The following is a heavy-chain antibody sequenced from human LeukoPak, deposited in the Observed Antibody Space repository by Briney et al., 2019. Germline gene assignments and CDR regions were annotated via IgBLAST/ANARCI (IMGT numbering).Heavy chain of an antibody. CDR3: AKAGEARGVWFGELLFFDY. V-gene: IGHV3-23*01. Sequence: PGGSLRLSCAASGFTFSNYALHWVRQAPGKGLEWVSGISVSGGITYYADSVKGRFTISRDNSKNTLYLQMNSLRAEDTAVYYCAKAGEARGVWFGELLFFDYWGQGTLVTVSS. CDR1: GFTFSNYA. CDR2: ISVSGGIT. D-gene: IGHD3-10*01. J-gene: IGHJ4*02.